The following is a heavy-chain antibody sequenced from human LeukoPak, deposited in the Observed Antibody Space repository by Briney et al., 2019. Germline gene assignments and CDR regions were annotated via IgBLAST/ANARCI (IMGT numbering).Heavy chain of an antibody. CDR3: ARGARVTSTAFDI. CDR2: IWYDGSNK. Sequence: GGSLRLSCAASGFTFSSYGMHWVRQAPGKGREWVAVIWYDGSNKYYADSVKGRFTISRDNSKNTLYLQMNSRRAEDTAVYYCARGARVTSTAFDIWGQGTMVTVSS. CDR1: GFTFSSYG. D-gene: IGHD4-17*01. V-gene: IGHV3-33*01. J-gene: IGHJ3*02.